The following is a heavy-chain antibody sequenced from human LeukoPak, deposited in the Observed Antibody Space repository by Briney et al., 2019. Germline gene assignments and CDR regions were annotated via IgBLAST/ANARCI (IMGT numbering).Heavy chain of an antibody. CDR3: ARGPWYYDFWSGYSPGDFDI. CDR2: MNPNSGNT. V-gene: IGHV1-8*01. Sequence: ASVKVSCKASGYTFTSYDINWVRQATGQGLEWMGWMNPNSGNTGYAQKFQGRVTMTRNTSISTAYMELSRLRSEDTAVYYCARGPWYYDFWSGYSPGDFDIWGQGTMVTVSS. J-gene: IGHJ3*02. CDR1: GYTFTSYD. D-gene: IGHD3-3*01.